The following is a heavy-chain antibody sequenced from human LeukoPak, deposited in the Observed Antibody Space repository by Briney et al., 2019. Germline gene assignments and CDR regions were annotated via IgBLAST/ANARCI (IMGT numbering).Heavy chain of an antibody. CDR3: ARGDRDLGY. V-gene: IGHV4-4*07. CDR1: GGSISGYY. Sequence: SSGTLSLTCTVSGGSISGYYWTWIRQPAGRRLEWIGRIYTSETTHYNPSLKSRVTMSLDTSKNQFSLKLTSVTAADTAVYYCARGDRDLGYWGQGALVTVSS. J-gene: IGHJ4*02. D-gene: IGHD3-22*01. CDR2: IYTSETT.